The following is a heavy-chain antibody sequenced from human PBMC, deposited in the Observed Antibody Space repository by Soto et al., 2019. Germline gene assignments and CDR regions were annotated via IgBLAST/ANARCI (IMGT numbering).Heavy chain of an antibody. CDR2: ISWNSGSI. CDR1: GFTVEDYA. V-gene: IGHV3-9*01. CDR3: AKDRFPAVAGTGGMDV. J-gene: IGHJ6*02. D-gene: IGHD6-19*01. Sequence: GGCLRLACAACGFTVEDYAMHWVRQDPGKVLEWVSGISWNSGSIGYADSVKGRFTISRDNAKNSLYLQMNSLRAEDTALYYCAKDRFPAVAGTGGMDVWGQGTTVTVSS.